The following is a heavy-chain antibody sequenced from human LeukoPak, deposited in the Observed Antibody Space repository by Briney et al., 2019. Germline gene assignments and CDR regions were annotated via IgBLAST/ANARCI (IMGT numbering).Heavy chain of an antibody. Sequence: GGSLRLSCAASGFTFKNYEMNWVRQAPGKGLEWVSYISGSGTTIHYADSVKGRFTISRDNAKNSLYLQMNSLRVEDTATYYCARLVGQWLAYFDYWGQGSPVTVSS. J-gene: IGHJ4*02. CDR2: ISGSGTTI. CDR1: GFTFKNYE. CDR3: ARLVGQWLAYFDY. D-gene: IGHD6-19*01. V-gene: IGHV3-48*03.